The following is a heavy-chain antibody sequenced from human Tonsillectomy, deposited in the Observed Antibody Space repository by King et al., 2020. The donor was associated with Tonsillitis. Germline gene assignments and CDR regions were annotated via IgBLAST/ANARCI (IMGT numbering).Heavy chain of an antibody. CDR2: IMYGGNQK. V-gene: IGHV3-30*02. CDR3: ANELEGSGTFDQ. D-gene: IGHD1-26*01. Sequence: VQLVESGGGVVQPGGSLTLSCAASGFTFSASVMHWVRQVPGKGLEWVALIMYGGNQKYYADSVKGRFIISRDNFEKTLYLHMSNLRTDDTAIYYCANELEGSGTFDQWGQGTLVTVSS. J-gene: IGHJ4*02. CDR1: GFTFSASV.